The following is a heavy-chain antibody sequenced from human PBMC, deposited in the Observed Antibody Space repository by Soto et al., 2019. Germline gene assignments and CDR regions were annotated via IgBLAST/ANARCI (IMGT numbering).Heavy chain of an antibody. Sequence: PSETLSLTCTVSGASISSAAYCWSWIRQSPDKGLEWIGHIYDGGTTYSSPSLKGRVTISADTSETQFSLKLNSVSAADTAVYYCARGPSGDKVDYWGQGIQVTVSS. D-gene: IGHD7-27*01. CDR1: GASISSAAYC. CDR3: ARGPSGDKVDY. V-gene: IGHV4-30-4*01. J-gene: IGHJ4*02. CDR2: IYDGGTT.